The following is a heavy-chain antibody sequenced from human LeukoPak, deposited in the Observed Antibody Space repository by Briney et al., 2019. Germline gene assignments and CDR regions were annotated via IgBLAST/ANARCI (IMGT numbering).Heavy chain of an antibody. CDR1: GFTFSSYA. D-gene: IGHD6-19*01. CDR2: ISYDGSNK. Sequence: QPGGSLGLYCAASGFTFSSYAMHWVRQAPGKGLEWVAVISYDGSNKYYADSVKGRFTISRDNSKNTLYLQMNSLRAEDTAVYYCARAAVAGVYFDYWGQGTLVTVSS. V-gene: IGHV3-30*04. J-gene: IGHJ4*02. CDR3: ARAAVAGVYFDY.